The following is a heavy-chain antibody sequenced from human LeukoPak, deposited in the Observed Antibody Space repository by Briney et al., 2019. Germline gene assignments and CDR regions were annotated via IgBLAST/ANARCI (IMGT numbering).Heavy chain of an antibody. Sequence: GASVKVSCTASGYTFTSYDINWVRQATGQGLEWMGWMNPNSGNTGYAQKFQGRVTMTRNTSISTAYMELSSLRSEDTAVYYCARKIAVAGKRQRTEYFQHWGQGTLVTVSS. CDR1: GYTFTSYD. CDR3: ARKIAVAGKRQRTEYFQH. D-gene: IGHD6-19*01. CDR2: MNPNSGNT. J-gene: IGHJ1*01. V-gene: IGHV1-8*01.